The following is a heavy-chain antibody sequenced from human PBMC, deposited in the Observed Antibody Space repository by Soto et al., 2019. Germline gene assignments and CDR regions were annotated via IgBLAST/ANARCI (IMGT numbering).Heavy chain of an antibody. CDR3: ARAMYSSGFYYYYGMDV. CDR2: MNPNSGNT. D-gene: IGHD6-19*01. CDR1: GYTFTSYD. Sequence: ASVKVSCKASGYTFTSYDINWVRQATGQGLEWMGWMNPNSGNTGYAQKFQGRVTMTRNTSISTAYMELSSLRSEDTAVYYCARAMYSSGFYYYYGMDVWGQGTTVTVSS. J-gene: IGHJ6*02. V-gene: IGHV1-8*01.